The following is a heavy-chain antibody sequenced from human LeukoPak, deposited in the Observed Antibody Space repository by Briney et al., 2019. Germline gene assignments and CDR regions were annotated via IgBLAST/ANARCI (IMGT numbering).Heavy chain of an antibody. V-gene: IGHV3-7*01. Sequence: GGSLRLSCAASGFTFSSHWMSWVRQAPGKGLEWVANIKQDGSEKYYVDSVKGRFTISRDNAKNSLLLQMNSLRVEDTAVYYCAREPHIAVVTHFDYWGQGTLVTVSS. CDR2: IKQDGSEK. J-gene: IGHJ4*02. CDR3: AREPHIAVVTHFDY. D-gene: IGHD6-19*01. CDR1: GFTFSSHW.